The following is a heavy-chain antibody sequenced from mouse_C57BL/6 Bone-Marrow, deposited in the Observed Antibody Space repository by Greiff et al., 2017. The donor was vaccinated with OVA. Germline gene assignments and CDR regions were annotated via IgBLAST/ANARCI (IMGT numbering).Heavy chain of an antibody. CDR1: GFNIKDDY. CDR2: IDPENGDT. CDR3: TRGNYGY. Sequence: EVKLQESGAELVRPGASVKLSCTASGFNIKDDYMHWVKQRPEQGLEWIGWIDPENGDTEYASKFQGKATITADTSSNTAYLQRSSLTSEDTAVYYCTRGNYGYWGQGTTLTVSS. D-gene: IGHD2-1*01. J-gene: IGHJ2*01. V-gene: IGHV14-4*01.